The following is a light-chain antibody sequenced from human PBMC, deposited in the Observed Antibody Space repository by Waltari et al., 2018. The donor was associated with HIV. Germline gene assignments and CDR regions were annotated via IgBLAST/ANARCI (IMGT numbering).Light chain of an antibody. CDR2: LNSDGSH. J-gene: IGLJ3*02. V-gene: IGLV4-69*01. Sequence: QLVLTQSPSASASLGASVKLTCTLSSGHSSYAIAWHQQQPEKAPRYLMRLNSDGSHTKGDGMPDRFSGSSSGPERYLIISSLQSEDEADYYGQTWGTGIHVVFGGGTKLTVL. CDR3: QTWGTGIHVV. CDR1: SGHSSYA.